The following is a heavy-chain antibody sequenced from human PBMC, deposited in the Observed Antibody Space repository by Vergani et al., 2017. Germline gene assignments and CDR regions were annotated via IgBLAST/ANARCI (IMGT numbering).Heavy chain of an antibody. CDR2: ISYDGNNK. CDR3: AKALIAAAGTLDY. V-gene: IGHV3-30*04. J-gene: IGHJ4*02. Sequence: QVQLVESGGGVVQPGRSLRLSSVASGFTFSSYVMHWVRQSLGKGLGWGAVISYDGNNKYYADTVKGRFTISRDNSKNTLYLQMNSLRAEDTAVYYCAKALIAAAGTLDYWGQGTLVTVSS. D-gene: IGHD6-13*01. CDR1: GFTFSSYV.